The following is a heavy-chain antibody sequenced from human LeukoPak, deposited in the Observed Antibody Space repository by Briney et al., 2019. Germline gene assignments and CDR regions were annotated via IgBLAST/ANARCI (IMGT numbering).Heavy chain of an antibody. J-gene: IGHJ4*02. V-gene: IGHV3-30-3*01. CDR1: GFTFSSYA. CDR2: ISYDGSIK. CDR3: AKDRRYYYGSGIFDY. D-gene: IGHD3-10*01. Sequence: QPGRSLRLSCAASGFTFSSYAMHWVRQAPGKGLEWVAVISYDGSIKYYADSVKGRFTTSRDNSKNMLYLQMNSLRAEDTAVYYCAKDRRYYYGSGIFDYWGQGTLVTVSS.